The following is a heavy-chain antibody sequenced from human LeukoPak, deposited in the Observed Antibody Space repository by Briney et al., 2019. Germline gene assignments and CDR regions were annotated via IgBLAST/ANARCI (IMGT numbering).Heavy chain of an antibody. Sequence: SETLSLTCAVYGGSFSGYYWSWIRQPPGKGLEGIGEINHSGSTNYNPSLKSRVTIPVDTSKNQFSLKLNSVTAPDTGVYYCACYYDSSGHRDYRGPGILVTVSS. V-gene: IGHV4-34*01. D-gene: IGHD3-22*01. CDR2: INHSGST. CDR3: ACYYDSSGHRDY. CDR1: GGSFSGYY. J-gene: IGHJ4*02.